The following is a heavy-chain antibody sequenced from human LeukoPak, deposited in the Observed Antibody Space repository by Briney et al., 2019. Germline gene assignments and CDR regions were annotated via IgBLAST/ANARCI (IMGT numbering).Heavy chain of an antibody. V-gene: IGHV3-48*03. CDR3: AKSPSRYYYDSSGYYYFDY. D-gene: IGHD3-22*01. Sequence: GGSLRLSCAASGFTFSSYEMNWVRQAPGKGLEWVSYISSSGSTIYYADSVKGRFTISRDNSKNTLYLQMNSLRAEDTAVYYCAKSPSRYYYDSSGYYYFDYWGQGTLVTVSS. J-gene: IGHJ4*02. CDR2: ISSSGSTI. CDR1: GFTFSSYE.